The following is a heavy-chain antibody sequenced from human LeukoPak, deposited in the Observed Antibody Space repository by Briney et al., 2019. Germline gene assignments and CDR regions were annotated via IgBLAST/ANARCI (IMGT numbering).Heavy chain of an antibody. CDR2: IYYSGIA. CDR1: GGSFTTSNFY. V-gene: IGHV4-39*07. J-gene: IGHJ3*02. CDR3: AKAGPAAGRPDAFDI. D-gene: IGHD2-2*01. Sequence: PSETLSLTCTLSGGSFTTSNFYWPWIRQPPGKGLECIGTIYYSGIAYYHSSLQSRITISVFTSKNQFSLKLNSVTAGDTAVYFCAKAGPAAGRPDAFDIWGQGTMVTVSS.